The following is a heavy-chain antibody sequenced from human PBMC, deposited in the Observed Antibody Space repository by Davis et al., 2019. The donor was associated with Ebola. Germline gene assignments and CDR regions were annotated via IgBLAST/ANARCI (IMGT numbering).Heavy chain of an antibody. CDR3: ARAGGNYVPWGLDV. D-gene: IGHD4-11*01. CDR1: NGPIKSYY. V-gene: IGHV4-59*01. Sequence: MPSETLSLTCTVPNGPIKSYYWSWIRQPPGRTLEWLGYIYHTGTTNYNPSLKSRLSISLDTSKNQFSLKLTSVTAADTAVYYCARAGGNYVPWGLDVWGQGITVTVSS. J-gene: IGHJ6*02. CDR2: IYHTGTT.